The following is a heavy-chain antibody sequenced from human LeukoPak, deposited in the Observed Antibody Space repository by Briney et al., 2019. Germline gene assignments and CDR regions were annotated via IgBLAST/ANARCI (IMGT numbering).Heavy chain of an antibody. V-gene: IGHV1-2*02. J-gene: IGHJ4*02. D-gene: IGHD2-8*01. CDR2: INPNSGGT. CDR3: ARGNDYGDY. Sequence: SVKVSCKASGYTFTTQYIHWVRQAAGQGLEWLGWINPNSGGTKYAQNFQGRVTMTRDTSITTAYMELNWLTTADTAMYYCARGNDYGDYWGQGTPVTVSS. CDR1: GYTFTTQY.